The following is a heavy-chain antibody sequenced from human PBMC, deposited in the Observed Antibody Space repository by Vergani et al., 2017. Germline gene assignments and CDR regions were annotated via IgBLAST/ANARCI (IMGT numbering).Heavy chain of an antibody. D-gene: IGHD3-10*01. J-gene: IGHJ3*02. Sequence: QVQLVQSGAEVKKPGASVKVSCKASGYTFTGYYMHWVRQAPGQGLEWMGWINPNSGGTNHAQKFQGRVTMTRDTSISTAYMELSRLRSDDTAVYYCARGLLWFGDDASGAFDIWGQGTMVTVSS. CDR1: GYTFTGYY. V-gene: IGHV1-2*02. CDR3: ARGLLWFGDDASGAFDI. CDR2: INPNSGGT.